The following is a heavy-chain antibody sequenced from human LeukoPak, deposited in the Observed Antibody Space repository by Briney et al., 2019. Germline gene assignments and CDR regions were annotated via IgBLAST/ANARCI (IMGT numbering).Heavy chain of an antibody. J-gene: IGHJ3*02. CDR3: ARYCSTSGTKAFGI. CDR1: GDSISSYY. CDR2: IYYTGIT. Sequence: PSETLSLTCTVSGDSISSYYWSWIRQPPGKGLEWIGYIYYTGITKYNPSLKSRVTMSVDTPKNQFSLKLTSVTAADTAVYYCARYCSTSGTKAFGIWGQGTMVTVSS. D-gene: IGHD3-10*01. V-gene: IGHV4-59*01.